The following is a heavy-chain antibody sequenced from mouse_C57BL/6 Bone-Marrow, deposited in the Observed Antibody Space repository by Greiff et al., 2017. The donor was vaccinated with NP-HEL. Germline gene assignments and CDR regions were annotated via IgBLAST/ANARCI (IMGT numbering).Heavy chain of an antibody. J-gene: IGHJ1*03. CDR1: GFNIKNTY. V-gene: IGHV14-3*01. Sequence: EVQLVESVAELVRPGASVKLSCTASGFNIKNTYMHWVKQRPEQGLEWIGRIDPANGNTKYAPKFQGKATITADTSSNTAYLQLSSLTSEDTAIYYCALGYYGSSYWYFDVWGTGTTVTVSS. CDR2: IDPANGNT. CDR3: ALGYYGSSYWYFDV. D-gene: IGHD1-1*01.